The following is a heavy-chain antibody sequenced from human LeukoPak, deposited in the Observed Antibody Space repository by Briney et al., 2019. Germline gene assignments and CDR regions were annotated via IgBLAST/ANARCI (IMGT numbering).Heavy chain of an antibody. CDR2: ISGSGGST. D-gene: IGHD6-19*01. V-gene: IGHV3-23*01. Sequence: GGSLRLSCAASGFTFSSYAMSWVRQAPGKGLEWVPAISGSGGSTYYADSVKGRFTISRDNSKNTLYLQMNSLRAEDTAVYYCAKDRIAVAGTACWFDPWGQGTLVTVSS. J-gene: IGHJ5*02. CDR1: GFTFSSYA. CDR3: AKDRIAVAGTACWFDP.